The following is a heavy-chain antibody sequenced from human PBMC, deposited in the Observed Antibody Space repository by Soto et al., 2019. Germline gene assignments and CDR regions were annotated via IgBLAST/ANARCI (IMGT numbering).Heavy chain of an antibody. V-gene: IGHV3-33*01. CDR1: GFTFSIYC. D-gene: IGHD1-20*01. CDR2: IWYDGSNK. CDR3: ARGGYNWNHIDY. J-gene: IGHJ4*02. Sequence: GGSLILSCAASGFTFSIYCMHWVRQAPGKGLEWVAIIWYDGSNKYYADSVKGRFTISRDNAKNSLFLQMSSLRADDTAVYFCARGGYNWNHIDYWGQGALVTVSS.